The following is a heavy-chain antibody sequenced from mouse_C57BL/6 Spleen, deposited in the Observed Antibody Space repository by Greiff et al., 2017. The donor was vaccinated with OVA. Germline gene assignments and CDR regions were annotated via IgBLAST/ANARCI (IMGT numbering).Heavy chain of an antibody. J-gene: IGHJ4*01. CDR2: IRLKSDNYAT. CDR1: GFTFSNYW. CDR3: APLLRYLDY. D-gene: IGHD1-1*01. V-gene: IGHV6-3*01. Sequence: EVKLVESGGGLVQPGGSMKLSCVASGFTFSNYWMNWVRQSPEKGLEWVAQIRLKSDNYATHYAESVKGRFTISRDDSKSSVYLQMNNLRAEDTGIYYCAPLLRYLDYWGQGTSVTVSS.